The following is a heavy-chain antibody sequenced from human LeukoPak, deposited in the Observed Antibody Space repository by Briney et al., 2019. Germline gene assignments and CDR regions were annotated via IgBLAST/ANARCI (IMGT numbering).Heavy chain of an antibody. CDR1: GFTFSDYY. V-gene: IGHV3-11*01. Sequence: GGTLRLSCAASGFTFSDYYMSWIRQAPGKGLEWVSYISSSGSTIYYADSVKGRFTISRDNAKNSLYLQMNSLRAEDTAVYYCARDLRPIVATSTYWGQGTLVTVSS. D-gene: IGHD5-12*01. CDR3: ARDLRPIVATSTY. CDR2: ISSSGSTI. J-gene: IGHJ4*02.